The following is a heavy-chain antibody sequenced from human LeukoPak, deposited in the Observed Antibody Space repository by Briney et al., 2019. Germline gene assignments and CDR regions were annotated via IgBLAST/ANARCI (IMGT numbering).Heavy chain of an antibody. D-gene: IGHD5-24*01. CDR2: LKQDGSEK. J-gene: IGHJ4*02. CDR1: GFTFSAYW. CDR3: ARGRDGYKAPNGY. V-gene: IGHV3-7*01. Sequence: PGGSLGLSCAASGFTFSAYWMNWVRQAPGKGLEWVANLKQDGSEKYYVDSVKGRFTISRDNAKNSLYLQMNSLRAEDTAVYYCARGRDGYKAPNGYWGQGTLVTVSS.